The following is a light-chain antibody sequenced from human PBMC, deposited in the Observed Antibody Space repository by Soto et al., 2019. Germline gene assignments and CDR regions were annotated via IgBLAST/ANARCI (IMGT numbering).Light chain of an antibody. J-gene: IGKJ1*01. V-gene: IGKV3-20*01. CDR2: GAS. CDR1: QSVSSSY. CDR3: QQYGSSPTWT. Sequence: EIVLSQSPGTLSLSPGERATLSCRASQSVSSSYLAWYQQKPGQAPRLLIYGASSRATGIPDGFSGSGSGTDFTLTISRLEPEDFAVYYGQQYGSSPTWTFGQGTKVDIK.